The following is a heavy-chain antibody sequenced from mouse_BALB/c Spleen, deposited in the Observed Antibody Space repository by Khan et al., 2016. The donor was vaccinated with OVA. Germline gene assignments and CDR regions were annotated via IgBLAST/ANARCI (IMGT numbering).Heavy chain of an antibody. CDR3: AISLTFSTVVATYFSY. CDR2: ISYSGRT. CDR1: GYSITSDYA. V-gene: IGHV3-2*02. J-gene: IGHJ2*01. Sequence: EVKLEESGPGLVKPSQSLSLTCTVTGYSITSDYAWNWIRQFPGNKLEWMGYISYSGRTSYNQSLKSRISITRDTSKNQFFLPLNSVTTEDTPTSYFAISLTFSTVVATYFSYWGQGTTLPVSS. D-gene: IGHD1-1*01.